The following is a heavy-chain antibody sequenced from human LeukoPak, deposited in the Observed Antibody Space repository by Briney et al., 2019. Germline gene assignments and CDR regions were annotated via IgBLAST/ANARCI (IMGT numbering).Heavy chain of an antibody. D-gene: IGHD3-10*01. CDR1: GGTFSSYA. J-gene: IGHJ5*02. CDR3: AKGGVRGDYYGSGSYLGLRDNWFDP. CDR2: IIPIFGTA. Sequence: ASVKVSCKASGGTFSSYAISWVRQAPGQGLEWMGGIIPIFGTANYAQKFQGRVTITADKSTSTAYMELSSLRPEDTAVYYCAKGGVRGDYYGSGSYLGLRDNWFDPWGQGTLVTVSS. V-gene: IGHV1-69*06.